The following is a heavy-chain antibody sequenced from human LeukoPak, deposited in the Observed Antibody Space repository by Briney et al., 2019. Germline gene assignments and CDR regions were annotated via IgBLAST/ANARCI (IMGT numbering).Heavy chain of an antibody. CDR3: ARKFHDYGDYVFDY. CDR1: GFTFSSYS. V-gene: IGHV3-48*01. CDR2: ISSSSSTI. D-gene: IGHD4-17*01. Sequence: PGGSLRLSCAASGFTFSSYSMNWVRQAPGKGLEWVSYISSSSSTIYYADSVKGRFTISRDNAKNSLYLQMNSLRAEDTAVYYCARKFHDYGDYVFDYWGQGTLVTVSS. J-gene: IGHJ4*02.